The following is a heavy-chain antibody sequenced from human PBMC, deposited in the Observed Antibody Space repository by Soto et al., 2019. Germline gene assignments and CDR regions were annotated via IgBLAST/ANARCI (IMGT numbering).Heavy chain of an antibody. D-gene: IGHD3-10*01. CDR2: INHSGST. Sequence: SETLSLTCAVYGGSFSGYYWSWIRQPPGKGLERIGEINHSGSTNYNPSLKSRVTISVDTSKNQFSLKLSSVTAADTAVYYCGRIHGFGELLYYYYGMEVWGQGTTVTVSS. CDR1: GGSFSGYY. CDR3: GRIHGFGELLYYYYGMEV. J-gene: IGHJ6*02. V-gene: IGHV4-34*01.